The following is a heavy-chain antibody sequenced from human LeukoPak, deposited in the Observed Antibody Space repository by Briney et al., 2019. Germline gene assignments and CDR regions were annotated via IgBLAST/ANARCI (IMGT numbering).Heavy chain of an antibody. V-gene: IGHV1-2*02. Sequence: ASVKVSCKSSGYTFTDYYIHWLRQAPGEGLEWMGWINPNNGGTDYAQKFEGRVTMTRDTSISTAYMDVSSLRSDDTAIYYCAKEDNSGYYSFDYWGKGALVTVSS. CDR3: AKEDNSGYYSFDY. CDR1: GYTFTDYY. D-gene: IGHD3-22*01. J-gene: IGHJ4*02. CDR2: INPNNGGT.